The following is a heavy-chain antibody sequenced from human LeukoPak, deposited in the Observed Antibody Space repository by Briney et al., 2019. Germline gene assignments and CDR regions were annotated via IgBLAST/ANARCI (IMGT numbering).Heavy chain of an antibody. V-gene: IGHV3-53*01. CDR3: AREYCSSTSCPIMDV. D-gene: IGHD2-2*01. CDR1: GFTVSSNY. J-gene: IGHJ6*04. CDR2: IYSGGNT. Sequence: GSLRLSCAASGFTVSSNYMSWVRQAPGKGLEWVSVIYSGGNTYYAESVKGRFTISRDNSKNTLYLQMNSLRAEDTAVYYCAREYCSSTSCPIMDVWGKGTTVTVSS.